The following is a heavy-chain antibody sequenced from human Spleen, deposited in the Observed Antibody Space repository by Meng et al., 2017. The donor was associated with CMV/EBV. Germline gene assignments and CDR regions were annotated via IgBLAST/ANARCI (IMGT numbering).Heavy chain of an antibody. CDR1: GYTFTSYD. CDR2: MNPNSGNT. D-gene: IGHD2-8*02. CDR3: ARGGGPVGYGWFDP. J-gene: IGHJ5*02. Sequence: ASVKVSCKASGYTFTSYDINWVRQATGQGLEWMGWMNPNSGNTCYAQKFQGRVTITRNTSISTAYMELSSLRSEDTAVYYCARGGGPVGYGWFDPWGQGTLVTVSS. V-gene: IGHV1-8*03.